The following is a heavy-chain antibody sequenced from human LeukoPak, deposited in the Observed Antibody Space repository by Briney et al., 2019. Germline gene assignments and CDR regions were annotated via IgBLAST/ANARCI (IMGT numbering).Heavy chain of an antibody. CDR2: ISSVTSTT. D-gene: IGHD5-18*01. CDR1: GFTFSPWG. V-gene: IGHV3-48*02. Sequence: GGSLRLSCPAAGFTFSPWGMNWVRQAPGSGMGWVSSISSVTSTTYYADSVEGRSSISRDNAKNSLYLQLNSLRDEGTAVYYCARAPLDTAMAFDYWGQGTLVTVSS. J-gene: IGHJ4*02. CDR3: ARAPLDTAMAFDY.